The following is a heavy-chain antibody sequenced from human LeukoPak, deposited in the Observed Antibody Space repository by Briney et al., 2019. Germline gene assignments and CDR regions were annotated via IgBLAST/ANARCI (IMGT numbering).Heavy chain of an antibody. V-gene: IGHV1-18*01. CDR3: AICLRYSSSWGMDV. Sequence: ASVKASCKASDYTFTSYGISWVRQAPGQGLEWMGWISTYNGNTNYAQKLQGRVSMTTDTSTSTAYMDLRSLRSEDTAVYYCAICLRYSSSWGMDVWGKGTTVTVSS. CDR2: ISTYNGNT. D-gene: IGHD6-13*01. J-gene: IGHJ6*04. CDR1: DYTFTSYG.